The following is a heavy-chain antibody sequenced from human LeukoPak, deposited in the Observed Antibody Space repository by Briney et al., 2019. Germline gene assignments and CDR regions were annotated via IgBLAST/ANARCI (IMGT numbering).Heavy chain of an antibody. CDR3: ARGYYGSGSYYRS. CDR2: ISYDGSNK. CDR1: GFTFSRYG. D-gene: IGHD3-10*01. J-gene: IGHJ5*02. Sequence: PGGSLRLSCAASGFTFSRYGMHWVRQAPGKGLEWVAVISYDGSNKYYADSVKGRFTISRDNSKNTLYLQMNSLRAEDTAVYYCARGYYGSGSYYRSWGQGTLVTVSS. V-gene: IGHV3-30*03.